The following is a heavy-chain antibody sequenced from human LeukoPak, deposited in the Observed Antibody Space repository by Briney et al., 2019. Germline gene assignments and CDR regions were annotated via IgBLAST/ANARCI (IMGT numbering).Heavy chain of an antibody. CDR1: GGSISSSSYH. CDR3: ARQWLVYFDY. CDR2: IYYSGST. D-gene: IGHD6-19*01. V-gene: IGHV4-39*01. Sequence: PSETLSLTCTVSGGSISSSSYHWGWICQPPGKGLEWIGSIYYSGSTYYNPSLKSRVTISVDTSKNQFSLKLSSVTAADTAVYYCARQWLVYFDYWGQGTLVTVSS. J-gene: IGHJ4*02.